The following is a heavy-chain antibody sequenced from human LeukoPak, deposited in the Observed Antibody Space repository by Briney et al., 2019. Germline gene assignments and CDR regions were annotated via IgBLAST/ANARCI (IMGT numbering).Heavy chain of an antibody. CDR1: GGSISSGSYY. J-gene: IGHJ4*02. V-gene: IGHV4-61*02. CDR3: AREGGIVGATTALDY. D-gene: IGHD1-26*01. CDR2: IYTSGST. Sequence: SETLSLTCTVSGGSISSGSYYWSWIRQPAGKGLEWIGRIYTSGSTNYNPSLKSRVTISVDTSKNQFSLKLSSVTAADTAVYYCAREGGIVGATTALDYWGQGTLVTVSS.